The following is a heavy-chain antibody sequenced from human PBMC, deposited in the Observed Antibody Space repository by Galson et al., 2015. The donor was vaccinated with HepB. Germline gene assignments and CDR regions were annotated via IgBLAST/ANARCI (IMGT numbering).Heavy chain of an antibody. D-gene: IGHD4-23*01. CDR2: ISYDGSNK. Sequence: SLRLSYAASGFTFSSYGMHWVRQAPGKGLEWVAVISYDGSNKYYADSVKGRFTISRDNSKNTLYLQMNSLRAEDTAVYYGTTVVTSHGMDVWGQGTTVTVSS. CDR1: GFTFSSYG. CDR3: TTVVTSHGMDV. V-gene: IGHV3-30*03. J-gene: IGHJ6*02.